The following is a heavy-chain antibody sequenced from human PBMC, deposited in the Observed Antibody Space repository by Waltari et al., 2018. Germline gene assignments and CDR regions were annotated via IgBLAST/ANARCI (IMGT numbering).Heavy chain of an antibody. Sequence: QVQLQESGPGLVKPSETLSLTCTVSGGPISSYYWSWIRQPPGKGLEWIGYIYYSGSTNYNPALKSRGTITVRTSKNQFSLKLSTGTAADTAVYYCARGSLHYYYGMDVWGQGTTVTVSS. CDR1: GGPISSYY. CDR3: ARGSLHYYYGMDV. CDR2: IYYSGST. V-gene: IGHV4-59*01. J-gene: IGHJ6*02.